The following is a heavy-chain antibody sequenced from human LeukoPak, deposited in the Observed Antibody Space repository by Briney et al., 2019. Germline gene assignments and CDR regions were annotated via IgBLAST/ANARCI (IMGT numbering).Heavy chain of an antibody. J-gene: IGHJ4*02. D-gene: IGHD5-18*01. CDR3: ASRGYSYGPYDY. CDR2: ISAYNGNT. CDR1: GYTFTSYG. Sequence: ASVKVSCKASGYTFTSYGISWVRQAPGQGLEWMGWISAYNGNTNYAQKLQGRVTMTTDTSTSAAYMELRSLRSDDTAVYYCASRGYSYGPYDYWGQGTLVTVSS. V-gene: IGHV1-18*01.